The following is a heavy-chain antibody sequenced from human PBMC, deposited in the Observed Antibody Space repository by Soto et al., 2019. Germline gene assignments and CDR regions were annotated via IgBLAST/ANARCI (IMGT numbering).Heavy chain of an antibody. Sequence: SQTLSLTCDISGDSVSTNTATWDWIRQSPSRGLEWLGRTYCRSRWYFDYAVSVKSRITISPDISNNQVSLQLTSVTPYDTAIYYCVRLIGNSWLDSWGQGTLVTVSS. V-gene: IGHV6-1*01. J-gene: IGHJ5*01. CDR2: TYCRSRWYF. CDR3: VRLIGNSWLDS. CDR1: GDSVSTNTAT. D-gene: IGHD3-22*01.